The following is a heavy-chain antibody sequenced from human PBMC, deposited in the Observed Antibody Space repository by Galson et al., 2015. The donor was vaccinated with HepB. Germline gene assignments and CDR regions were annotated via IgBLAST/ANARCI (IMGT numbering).Heavy chain of an antibody. CDR2: ISYDGSNK. CDR1: GFTFSNYG. Sequence: SLRLSCAASGFTFSNYGMHWVRQAPGKGLEWVAVISYDGSNKYYADSVKGRFTISRDNSKNTLYLQMNGLRAEDTALYYCAKDPYLHSALAGTMAGFDYWGQGTLVTVSS. J-gene: IGHJ4*02. V-gene: IGHV3-30*18. D-gene: IGHD6-19*01. CDR3: AKDPYLHSALAGTMAGFDY.